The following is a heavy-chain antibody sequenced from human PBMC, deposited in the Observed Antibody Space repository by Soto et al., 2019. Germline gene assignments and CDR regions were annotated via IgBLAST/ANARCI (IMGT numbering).Heavy chain of an antibody. V-gene: IGHV5-10-1*01. D-gene: IGHD6-19*01. Sequence: PGESLKISCXGSGYSFTSYWISWVRQMPGKGLEWMGRIDPSDSYTNYSPSFQGHVTISADKSISTAYLQWSSLKASDTAMYYCARLPYSSGWTRGYYYYYGMDVWGQGTTVTVSS. CDR2: IDPSDSYT. J-gene: IGHJ6*02. CDR1: GYSFTSYW. CDR3: ARLPYSSGWTRGYYYYYGMDV.